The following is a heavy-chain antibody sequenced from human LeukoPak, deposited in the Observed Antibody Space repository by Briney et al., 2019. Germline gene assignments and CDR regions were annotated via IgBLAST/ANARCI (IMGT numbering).Heavy chain of an antibody. CDR3: AKNLNYYDSSGYSYYFDY. Sequence: GGSLRLSCAASGFTFSSYAMSWVRQAPGKGLEWVSAISGSGGSTYYADSVKGRLTISRDNSKNTLYLQMNSLRAEDTAVYYCAKNLNYYDSSGYSYYFDYWGQGTLVTVSS. CDR1: GFTFSSYA. V-gene: IGHV3-23*01. CDR2: ISGSGGST. D-gene: IGHD3-22*01. J-gene: IGHJ4*02.